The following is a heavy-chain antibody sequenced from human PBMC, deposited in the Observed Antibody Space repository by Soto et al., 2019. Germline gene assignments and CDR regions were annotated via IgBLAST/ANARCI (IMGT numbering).Heavy chain of an antibody. Sequence: QVPLVQSGGEVKQPGASVKVSCKTSGYTFTIYGISWVRQAPGQGLEWMGWISGYNGDTKYVQKFQGRVTLTTDTSTNTAYMEVRSLRSDDTAVYYCARDWVGDLAYWGQGTLVTVSS. J-gene: IGHJ4*02. CDR1: GYTFTIYG. V-gene: IGHV1-18*01. CDR2: ISGYNGDT. D-gene: IGHD4-17*01. CDR3: ARDWVGDLAY.